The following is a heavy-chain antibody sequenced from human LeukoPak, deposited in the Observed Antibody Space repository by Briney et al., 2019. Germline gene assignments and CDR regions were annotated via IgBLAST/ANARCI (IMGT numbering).Heavy chain of an antibody. CDR3: AMRQGYSSGWYYGY. Sequence: PGGSLRLSCAASGFTFSDFWMHWVRQAPGKGLVWVSRINSGGTVTNYADSVKGRLTISRDNSKNTLYLQMNSLRAEDTAVYYCAMRQGYSSGWYYGYWGQGTLVTVSS. V-gene: IGHV3-74*01. D-gene: IGHD6-19*01. CDR1: GFTFSDFW. J-gene: IGHJ4*02. CDR2: INSGGTVT.